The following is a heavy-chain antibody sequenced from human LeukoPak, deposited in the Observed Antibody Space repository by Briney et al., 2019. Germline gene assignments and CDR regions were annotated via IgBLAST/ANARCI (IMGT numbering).Heavy chain of an antibody. CDR2: IYPGDSDT. Sequence: GASLQISCKGSGYSFTNYWIGWVRPLPGKGLEWMGTIYPGDSDTKYSPSFQGQVTISADKSISTAYLQWSSLKASDTAMYYCARRIAAAGSIGTRYFDYWGQGTLVTVSS. CDR3: ARRIAAAGSIGTRYFDY. D-gene: IGHD6-13*01. CDR1: GYSFTNYW. J-gene: IGHJ4*02. V-gene: IGHV5-51*01.